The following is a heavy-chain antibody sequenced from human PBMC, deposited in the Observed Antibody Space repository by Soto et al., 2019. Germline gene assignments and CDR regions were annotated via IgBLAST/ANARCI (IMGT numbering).Heavy chain of an antibody. J-gene: IGHJ6*02. CDR3: ALRITIFGVVTTPYYYYGMDV. CDR1: GGTFSSYA. Sequence: ASVKVSCKASGGTFSSYAISWVRQAPGQGLEWMGGIIPIFGTANYAQKFQGRVTITADKSTSTAYMELSSLRSEDTAVYYCALRITIFGVVTTPYYYYGMDVWGQGTTVTVSS. CDR2: IIPIFGTA. V-gene: IGHV1-69*06. D-gene: IGHD3-3*01.